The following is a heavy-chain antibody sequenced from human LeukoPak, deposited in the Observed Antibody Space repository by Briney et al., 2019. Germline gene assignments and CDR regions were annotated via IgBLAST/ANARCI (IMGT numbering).Heavy chain of an antibody. D-gene: IGHD3-22*01. CDR1: GFTFSSYG. CDR3: ARDGDYYDSSGYYND. J-gene: IGHJ4*02. Sequence: GGSLRLSCAASGFTFSSYGMHWVRQAPGKGLEWVAVIWFDGSNKYYAGSVKGRFTISRDNSKNTLYLQMNSLRAEDTALYYCARDGDYYDSSGYYNDWGQGTLVTVSS. CDR2: IWFDGSNK. V-gene: IGHV3-33*01.